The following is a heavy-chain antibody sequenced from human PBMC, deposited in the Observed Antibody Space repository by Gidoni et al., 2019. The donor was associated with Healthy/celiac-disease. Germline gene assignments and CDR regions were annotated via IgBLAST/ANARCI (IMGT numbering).Heavy chain of an antibody. Sequence: QVQLVESGGGVVQPGRSLRLSCAASGFTFSSYALHWVRQAPGKGLEWLAVISYDGSNKYYADSVKGRFTISRDNSKNTLYLQMNSLRAEDTAVYYCARSKGIVVVIRRLDAFDIWGQGTMVTVSS. D-gene: IGHD3-22*01. CDR2: ISYDGSNK. CDR3: ARSKGIVVVIRRLDAFDI. J-gene: IGHJ3*02. CDR1: GFTFSSYA. V-gene: IGHV3-30-3*01.